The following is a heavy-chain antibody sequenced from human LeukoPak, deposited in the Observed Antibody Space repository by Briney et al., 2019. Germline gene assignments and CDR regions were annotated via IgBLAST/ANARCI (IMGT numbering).Heavy chain of an antibody. CDR2: IRGDGVNT. Sequence: PGGSLRLSCAASGFTFDDSAMHWVRQAPGKGLEWVSLIRGDGVNTKYAGSVKGRFTISRDNSKNSLYLQMNSLRAEDTALYYCAKECSGGMCWGDYWGQGTLVTVSS. CDR3: AKECSGGMCWGDY. V-gene: IGHV3-43*02. CDR1: GFTFDDSA. D-gene: IGHD2-15*01. J-gene: IGHJ4*02.